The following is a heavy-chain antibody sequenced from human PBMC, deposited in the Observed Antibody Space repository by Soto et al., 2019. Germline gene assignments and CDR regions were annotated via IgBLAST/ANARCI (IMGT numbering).Heavy chain of an antibody. V-gene: IGHV3-73*01. D-gene: IGHD2-21*02. J-gene: IGHJ4*02. CDR1: GFTFSSSA. CDR2: IRSKANNYAT. CDR3: TKQIYGGNS. Sequence: GGSLRLSCATSGFTFSSSAMHWVRQVSGKGLEWIARIRSKANNYATTYAASVKGRFTISRDDSENTVYLQMNSLKTEDTAIYYCTKQIYGGNSWGQGTLVTVSS.